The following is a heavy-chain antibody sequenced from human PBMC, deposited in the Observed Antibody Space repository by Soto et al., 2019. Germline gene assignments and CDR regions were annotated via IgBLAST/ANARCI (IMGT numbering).Heavy chain of an antibody. Sequence: ASVKVSCKASGGTFSSYAISWVRQAPGQGLEWMGGIIPIFGTVNYAQKFQGRVTITADESTSTAYMELSSLRSEDTAVYYCARVTAPFRGSYGLFWFDHWGQGTLVNV. CDR2: IIPIFGTV. CDR3: ARVTAPFRGSYGLFWFDH. J-gene: IGHJ5*02. D-gene: IGHD1-26*01. CDR1: GGTFSSYA. V-gene: IGHV1-69*13.